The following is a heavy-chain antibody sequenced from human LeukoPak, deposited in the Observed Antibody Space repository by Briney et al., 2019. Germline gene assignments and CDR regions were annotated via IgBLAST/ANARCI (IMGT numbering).Heavy chain of an antibody. J-gene: IGHJ4*02. V-gene: IGHV3-23*01. D-gene: IGHD3-22*01. Sequence: PGGSLRLSRAASGFTFSSYAMSWVRQAPGKGLEWVSAISGSGGSTYYADSVKGRFTISRDNSKNTLYLQMNSLRAEDTAVYYCAKAPQMIVVVIRYFDYWGQGTLVTVSS. CDR2: ISGSGGST. CDR1: GFTFSSYA. CDR3: AKAPQMIVVVIRYFDY.